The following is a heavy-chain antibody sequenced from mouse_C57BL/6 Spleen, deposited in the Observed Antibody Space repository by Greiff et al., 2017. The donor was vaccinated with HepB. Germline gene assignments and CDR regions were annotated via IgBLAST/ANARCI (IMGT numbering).Heavy chain of an antibody. D-gene: IGHD3-2*02. CDR3: ARPAQATLFDY. CDR1: GYTFTSYW. V-gene: IGHV1-59*01. J-gene: IGHJ2*01. CDR2: IDPSDSYT. Sequence: QVQLQQPGAELVRPGTSVKLSCKASGYTFTSYWMHWVKQRPGQGLEWIGVIDPSDSYTNYNQKFKGKATLTVDTSSSTAYMQLSRLTSEDSAVYYCARPAQATLFDYWGQGTTLTVSS.